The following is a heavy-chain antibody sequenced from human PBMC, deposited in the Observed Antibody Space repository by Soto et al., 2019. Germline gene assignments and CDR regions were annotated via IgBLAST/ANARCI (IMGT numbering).Heavy chain of an antibody. J-gene: IGHJ6*02. Sequence: ASVKVSCKASGYTCTSYGISWVRQAPGQGLEWMGWISAYNGNTNYAQKLQGRVTMTTDTSTSTAYMELRSLRSDDTAVYYCARDSPXPRTIAAGQYYYYGMDVWGQGTTVTVSS. D-gene: IGHD6-13*01. CDR3: ARDSPXPRTIAAGQYYYYGMDV. V-gene: IGHV1-18*04. CDR2: ISAYNGNT. CDR1: GYTCTSYG.